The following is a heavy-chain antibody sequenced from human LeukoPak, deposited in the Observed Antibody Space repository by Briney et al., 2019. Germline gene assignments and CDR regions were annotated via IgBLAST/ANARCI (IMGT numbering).Heavy chain of an antibody. J-gene: IGHJ6*03. CDR1: GGSISNKY. CDR3: ARDWGVGGRPGYMDV. Sequence: SETLSLTCTVSGGSISNKYWSWIRQPPGKGLEWLGYTYYSGNTTYNPSLKSRVTILVDTSKNQVSLKLSSVTAADTAVYFCARDWGVGGRPGYMDVWGKGTTVTVSS. CDR2: TYYSGNT. V-gene: IGHV4-59*01. D-gene: IGHD6-6*01.